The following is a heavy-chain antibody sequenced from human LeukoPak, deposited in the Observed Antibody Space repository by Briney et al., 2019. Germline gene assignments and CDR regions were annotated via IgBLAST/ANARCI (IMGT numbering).Heavy chain of an antibody. Sequence: PSETLSLTCSVSGDSISHFYWSWNRQAAGKGLEWIGYIYYSGSTNYNPSLKSRVTISVDTSKNQFSLKLSSVTAADTAVYYCARDHVDTAMGEFDPWGQGTLVTVSS. CDR2: IYYSGST. J-gene: IGHJ5*02. D-gene: IGHD5-18*01. CDR1: GDSISHFY. V-gene: IGHV4-59*01. CDR3: ARDHVDTAMGEFDP.